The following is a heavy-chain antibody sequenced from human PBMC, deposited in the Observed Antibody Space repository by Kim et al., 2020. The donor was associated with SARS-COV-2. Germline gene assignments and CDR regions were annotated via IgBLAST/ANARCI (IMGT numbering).Heavy chain of an antibody. CDR3: ARRIAVAGYFDY. CDR1: GGSISSYY. D-gene: IGHD6-19*01. V-gene: IGHV4-59*01. Sequence: SETLSLTCTVSGGSISSYYWSWIRQPPGKGLEWIGYIYYSGSTNYNPSLKSRVTISVDTSKNQFSLKLSSVTAADTAVYYCARRIAVAGYFDYWGQGTLVTVSS. J-gene: IGHJ4*02. CDR2: IYYSGST.